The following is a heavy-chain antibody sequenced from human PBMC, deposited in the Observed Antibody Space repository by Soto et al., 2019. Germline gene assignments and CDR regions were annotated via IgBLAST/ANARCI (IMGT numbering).Heavy chain of an antibody. V-gene: IGHV4-30-4*01. CDR3: ATGLSGDKVDY. CDR2: ICNIGST. Sequence: QVQLQESGPGLVTPSQTLSLTCTVSGGSVSHGDYYWSWIRQPPQKGLEWIGHICNIGSTYSKPSLKSRVTIPVDTSKNQFSLTLISVTAADTGVYYCATGLSGDKVDYWGEGALVTVSS. J-gene: IGHJ4*02. D-gene: IGHD7-27*01. CDR1: GGSVSHGDYY.